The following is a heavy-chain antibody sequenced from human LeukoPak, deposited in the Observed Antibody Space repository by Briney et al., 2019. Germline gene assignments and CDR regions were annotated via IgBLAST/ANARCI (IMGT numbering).Heavy chain of an antibody. V-gene: IGHV1-69*13. CDR3: ASPVERVVASGPYYYYGMDV. CDR2: ITPIFGTA. Sequence: SVKVSRKASGGTPSSYAIRWVRQAPGQGLEWMGGITPIFGTANYAQKFQGRVTITADESTSTAYMELSSLRSEDTAVYYCASPVERVVASGPYYYYGMDVWGQGTTVTVSS. CDR1: GGTPSSYA. J-gene: IGHJ6*02. D-gene: IGHD3-22*01.